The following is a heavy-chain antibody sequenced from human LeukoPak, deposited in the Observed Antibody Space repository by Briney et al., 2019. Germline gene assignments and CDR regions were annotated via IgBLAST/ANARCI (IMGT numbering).Heavy chain of an antibody. CDR1: GGSISSYY. J-gene: IGHJ3*02. D-gene: IGHD4-17*01. Sequence: SETLSLTCTVSGGSISSYYWSWIRQPPGKGLEWIGYIYYSGSTNYNPSLESRVTISVDTSKNQFSLKLSSVTAADTAVYYCAREHGDYPDDAFDIWGQGTMVTVSS. V-gene: IGHV4-59*01. CDR2: IYYSGST. CDR3: AREHGDYPDDAFDI.